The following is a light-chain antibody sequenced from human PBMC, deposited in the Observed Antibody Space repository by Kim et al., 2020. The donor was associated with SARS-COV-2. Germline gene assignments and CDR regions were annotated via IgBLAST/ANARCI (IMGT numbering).Light chain of an antibody. CDR1: QSIARY. J-gene: IGKJ4*01. CDR2: SAS. Sequence: AFIGDRVTITCRASQSIARYFNWYQQKPGKAPKLLIFSASTLQSGVPSRFSGSGYGTDFTLTISSLQLEDFATYYCQQSYSVPLTFGGGTRVDIK. V-gene: IGKV1-39*01. CDR3: QQSYSVPLT.